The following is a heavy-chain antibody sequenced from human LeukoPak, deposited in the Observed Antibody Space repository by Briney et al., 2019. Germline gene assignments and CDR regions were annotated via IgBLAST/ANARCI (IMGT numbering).Heavy chain of an antibody. D-gene: IGHD6-19*01. J-gene: IGHJ3*02. CDR1: GFTFSSYS. CDR3: ARDWSGWYSADAFDI. V-gene: IGHV3-21*01. Sequence: GGSLRLSCAASGFTFSSYSMNWVRQAPGKGLEWVSSISSSSSYIYYADSVKGRFTISRDNAKNSLYLQMNSLRAEDTAVYYCARDWSGWYSADAFDIWGQGTMVTVSS. CDR2: ISSSSSYI.